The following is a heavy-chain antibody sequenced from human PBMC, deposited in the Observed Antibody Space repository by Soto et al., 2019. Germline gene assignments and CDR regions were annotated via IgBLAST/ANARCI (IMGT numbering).Heavy chain of an antibody. D-gene: IGHD6-13*01. J-gene: IGHJ1*01. CDR1: GFTLDDYA. CDR3: VKDESINWYSGHFRH. Sequence: GGSLRLSXAASGFTLDDYAMHWVRQVPGKGLEWVSGINWNSGSIGYGDSVKGRFAISRDNAKNSLHLQMNSLSAEDTAFYYCVKDESINWYSGHFRHWGQGTLVTVSS. CDR2: INWNSGSI. V-gene: IGHV3-9*01.